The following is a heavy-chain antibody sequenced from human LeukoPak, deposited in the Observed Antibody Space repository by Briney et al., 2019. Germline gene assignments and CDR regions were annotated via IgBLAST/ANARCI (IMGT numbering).Heavy chain of an antibody. D-gene: IGHD6-13*01. J-gene: IGHJ5*01. Sequence: SETLSLTCSGSGYSISNGYYWGWIRQPPGKGLEWIGTMYHSGSTYYTPPLQSRVTISIDTSTNEVSLRLTSVTATDTAVYFCARAPRQSSWYDSWGQGTLVTVSS. CDR2: MYHSGST. CDR1: GYSISNGYY. V-gene: IGHV4-38-2*02. CDR3: ARAPRQSSWYDS.